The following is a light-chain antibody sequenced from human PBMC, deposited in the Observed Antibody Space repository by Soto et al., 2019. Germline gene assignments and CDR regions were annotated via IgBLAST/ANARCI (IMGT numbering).Light chain of an antibody. CDR1: QSVSSN. J-gene: IGKJ4*01. CDR3: QQYNSWSSSLT. V-gene: IGKV3-15*01. CDR2: GAS. Sequence: EIVMTQSPATLSVSPGERATLSCRASQSVSSNLAWYQQKPGQAPRLLIYGASTRATGIPARFSGSGSGTEFTLTVSSLQSEDFAVYYCQQYNSWSSSLTFGRGTKVAIK.